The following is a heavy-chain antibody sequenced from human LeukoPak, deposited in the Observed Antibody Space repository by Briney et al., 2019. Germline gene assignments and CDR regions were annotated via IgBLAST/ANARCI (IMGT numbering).Heavy chain of an antibody. V-gene: IGHV3-23*01. CDR1: GFTVSSNC. D-gene: IGHD3-22*01. Sequence: PGGSLRLSCAASGFTVSSNCMSWVRQAPGKGLEWVSTITSSGGDTVYADSVKGRFTVSRDNAKSTLSLQMNSLRAEDTAIYYCAKYYYDSTSYYRSWGQGTLVTVSS. J-gene: IGHJ4*02. CDR3: AKYYYDSTSYYRS. CDR2: ITSSGGDT.